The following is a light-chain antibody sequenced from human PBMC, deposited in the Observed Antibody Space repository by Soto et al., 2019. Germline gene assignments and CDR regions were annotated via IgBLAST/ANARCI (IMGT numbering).Light chain of an antibody. CDR1: SSDVGGYNY. V-gene: IGLV2-14*01. Sequence: QSVLTQPASVSGSPGQSITISCTGTSSDVGGYNYVSWYQQHPGKAPTLMIYDVSNRPSGVSNRFSGSKSGNTASLTISGLQAEEEADYYCSSYTSSSTYVVFGGGTKLTVL. CDR2: DVS. J-gene: IGLJ2*01. CDR3: SSYTSSSTYVV.